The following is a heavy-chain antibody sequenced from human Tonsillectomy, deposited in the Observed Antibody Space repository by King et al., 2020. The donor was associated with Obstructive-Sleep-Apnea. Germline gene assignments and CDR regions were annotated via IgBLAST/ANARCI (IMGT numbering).Heavy chain of an antibody. J-gene: IGHJ4*02. CDR2: MNPNSGNT. V-gene: IGHV1-8*01. CDR1: GYTFTSYD. CDR3: ARRLGYSCDF. D-gene: IGHD5-18*01. Sequence: VQLVESGAEVKKPGASVKVSCKTSGYTFTSYDINWVRQATGQGLEWMGWMNPNSGNTGYAQKFQGRVTMTRNTSIGTAYMEESSLRSDDTAVYFCARRLGYSCDFWGQGTLVTVSS.